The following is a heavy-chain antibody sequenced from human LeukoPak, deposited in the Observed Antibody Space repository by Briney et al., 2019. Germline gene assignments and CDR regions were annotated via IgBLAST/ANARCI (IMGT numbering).Heavy chain of an antibody. CDR3: ARHPVSSKTLDY. Sequence: SETLSLTCTVSGGSIGSSTYYWGWIRQPPGKGLEWIGSIYYDGSAYYNPSLKSRVTISIDTSKNQFSLRLSSVTAADTAVYHCARHPVSSKTLDYWGQGTLVTVSS. D-gene: IGHD6-6*01. CDR1: GGSIGSSTYY. J-gene: IGHJ4*02. V-gene: IGHV4-39*01. CDR2: IYYDGSA.